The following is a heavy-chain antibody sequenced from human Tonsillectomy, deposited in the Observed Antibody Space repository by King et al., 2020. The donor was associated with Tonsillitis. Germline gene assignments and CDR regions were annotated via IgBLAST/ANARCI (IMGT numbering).Heavy chain of an antibody. D-gene: IGHD6-19*01. CDR1: LGSISNYY. V-gene: IGHV4-4*07. J-gene: IGHJ3*02. CDR3: ARDRSSCGRNAFDI. CDR2: IYTSGST. Sequence: QLQESGPGLVKPSETLSLNCTVSLGSISNYYWSWIRQPAGKGLEWIGRIYTSGSTNYSPSLKSRVTMSIDTSKNQFSLKLNSVTAADTAVYYCARDRSSCGRNAFDIWGQGTMVTVSS.